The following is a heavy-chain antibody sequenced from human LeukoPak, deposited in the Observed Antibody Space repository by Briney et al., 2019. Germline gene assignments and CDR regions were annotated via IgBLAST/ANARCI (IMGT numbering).Heavy chain of an antibody. CDR1: GGSISSSSYY. CDR2: IYYSGNT. Sequence: SETLSLTCTVSGGSISSSSYYWSWIRQPPGKGLEWIGSIYYSGNTYYNPSLKSRVTISVDTSKNKFSLKLNSVTAADTAVYYCARSPQWLLSSSNWFDPWGQGTLVTVSS. CDR3: ARSPQWLLSSSNWFDP. J-gene: IGHJ5*02. D-gene: IGHD3-3*01. V-gene: IGHV4-39*01.